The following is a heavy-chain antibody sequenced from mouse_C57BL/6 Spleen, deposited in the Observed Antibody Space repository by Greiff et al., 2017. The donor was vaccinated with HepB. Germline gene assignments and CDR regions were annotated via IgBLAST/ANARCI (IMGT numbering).Heavy chain of an antibody. CDR2: ISNLAYSI. J-gene: IGHJ4*01. CDR1: GFTFSDYG. V-gene: IGHV5-15*04. CDR3: ARRDYSNSGAMDY. D-gene: IGHD2-5*01. Sequence: EVKLEESGGGLVQPGGSLKLSCAASGFTFSDYGMAWVRQAPRKGPEWVAFISNLAYSIYYADTVTGRFTISRENAKNTLYLEMSSLRSEDTAMYYCARRDYSNSGAMDYWGQGTSVTVSS.